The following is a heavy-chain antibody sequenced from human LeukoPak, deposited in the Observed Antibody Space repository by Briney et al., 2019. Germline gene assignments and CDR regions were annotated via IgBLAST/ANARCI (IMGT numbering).Heavy chain of an antibody. CDR2: FDPETDET. CDR1: GYTLTELS. J-gene: IGHJ6*02. CDR3: ATAPRAASVVVALPDYYYYGMDV. V-gene: IGHV1-24*01. D-gene: IGHD2-2*01. Sequence: ASVKVSCKVSGYTLTELSMHWVRQAPGKGLEWMGGFDPETDETAYAQKFQGRVTMTEDISTDTAYMELSSLRSEDTAVYYCATAPRAASVVVALPDYYYYGMDVWGRGTTVTVSS.